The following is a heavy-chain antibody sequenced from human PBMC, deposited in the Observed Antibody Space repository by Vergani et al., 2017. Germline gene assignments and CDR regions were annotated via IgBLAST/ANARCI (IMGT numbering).Heavy chain of an antibody. CDR1: GFSFPGYA. CDR3: AKGYSSSSEEIDY. J-gene: IGHJ4*02. CDR2: VSGSSATP. V-gene: IGHV3-23*01. Sequence: EVQLLESGGGLVQPGGSLRLSCEASGFSFPGYAMSWVRQAPGKGLEWVSSVSGSSATPYYADSVKGRFTISRDNSKNTLYLQMNSLRAEDTAVYYCAKGYSSSSEEIDYWGQGTLVTVSS. D-gene: IGHD6-6*01.